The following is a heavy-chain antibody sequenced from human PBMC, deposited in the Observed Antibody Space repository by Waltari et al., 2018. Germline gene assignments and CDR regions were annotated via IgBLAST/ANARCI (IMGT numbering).Heavy chain of an antibody. CDR2: IIPIYETA. V-gene: IGHV1-69*01. D-gene: IGHD3-16*02. CDR1: GGTFSSYA. CDR3: ARSNHDDYVGGSYRTNWFDP. Sequence: QVQLVQSGAEVKKPGSSVKVSCKASGGTFSSYAISWVRQAPGQGLEWMGGIIPIYETANYAQKFQGRVMITADEATSTACMERSSLRSKDTAVYYCARSNHDDYVGGSYRTNWFDPWGQGTLVTVSS. J-gene: IGHJ5*02.